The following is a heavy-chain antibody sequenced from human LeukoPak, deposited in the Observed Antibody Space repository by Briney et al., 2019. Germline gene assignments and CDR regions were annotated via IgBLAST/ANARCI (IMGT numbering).Heavy chain of an antibody. CDR3: ASLPSHSFLYYYYMDV. V-gene: IGHV3-21*01. J-gene: IGHJ6*03. D-gene: IGHD2-2*01. Sequence: VGSLRLSCGASGFTFSSYSMNWVRQAPGKGLEWVSSISSSSSYVYYADSVKGRFTISRDNAKNSLYPQMNSLRAEDTAVYYCASLPSHSFLYYYYMDVWGKGTTVTVSS. CDR1: GFTFSSYS. CDR2: ISSSSSYV.